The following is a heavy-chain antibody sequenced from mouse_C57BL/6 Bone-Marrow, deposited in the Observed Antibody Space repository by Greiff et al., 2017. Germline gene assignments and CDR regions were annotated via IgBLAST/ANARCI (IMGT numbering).Heavy chain of an antibody. CDR2: ISDGGSYT. V-gene: IGHV5-4*03. D-gene: IGHD2-12*01. CDR3: ERAYEDY. J-gene: IGHJ2*01. CDR1: GFTFSSYA. Sequence: EVKLQESGGGLVKPGGSLKLSCAASGFTFSSYAMSWVRQTPEKRLEWVATISDGGSYTYYPDNVKGRFTISRDNAKNNLYLQMRHLKSEDPAMYYCERAYEDYWGQGTTLTVSS.